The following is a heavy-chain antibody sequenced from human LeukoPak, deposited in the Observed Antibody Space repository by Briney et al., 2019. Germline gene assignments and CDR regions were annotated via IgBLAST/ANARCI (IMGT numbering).Heavy chain of an antibody. Sequence: GGSQSLYCGASGFTFDDYGIGWGPQVPGKGLERVSGTNWNGGSTGYADSVKGRFTISRDNAKNSLYLQMDSLRAEDTALYYCARGTEVYYDSSSYYSYWGQGTLVTVSS. CDR2: TNWNGGST. D-gene: IGHD3-22*01. CDR3: ARGTEVYYDSSSYYSY. V-gene: IGHV3-20*04. J-gene: IGHJ4*02. CDR1: GFTFDDYG.